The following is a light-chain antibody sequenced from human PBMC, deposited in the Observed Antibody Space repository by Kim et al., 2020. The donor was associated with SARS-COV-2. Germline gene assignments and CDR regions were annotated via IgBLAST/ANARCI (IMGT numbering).Light chain of an antibody. CDR2: GAS. J-gene: IGKJ2*01. V-gene: IGKV3-15*01. CDR3: QQYHNMQT. CDR1: QSISSN. Sequence: LSVSPGKSATLSCRASQSISSNLAWYQQKPGQAPRLLIYGASTRATDIPVRFSGSGSGTEFTLTISSLQSEDFVVYYCQQYHNMQTFGQGTKLEIK.